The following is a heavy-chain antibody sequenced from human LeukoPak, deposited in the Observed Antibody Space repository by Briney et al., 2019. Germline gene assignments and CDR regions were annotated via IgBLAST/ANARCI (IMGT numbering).Heavy chain of an antibody. D-gene: IGHD6-13*01. J-gene: IGHJ4*02. CDR1: GFTFSSYA. CDR2: ISGSGDNT. CDR3: AKDGYSSIPGFHFEY. V-gene: IGHV3-23*01. Sequence: GGSLRLSCAASGFTFSSYAMSWVRQPPGKGLEWVSGISGSGDNTYYADSVKGRFTISRDNSKKTLYLHLNSLRVEDAAVYYCAKDGYSSIPGFHFEYWGQGAPVTVSS.